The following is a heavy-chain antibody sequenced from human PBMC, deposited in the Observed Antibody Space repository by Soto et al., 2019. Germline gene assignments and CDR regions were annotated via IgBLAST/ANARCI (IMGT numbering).Heavy chain of an antibody. D-gene: IGHD3-3*01. V-gene: IGHV1-18*01. CDR2: ISAYNGNT. CDR3: ARAGTVFGLLGNYYGMDV. CDR1: GYTFSSYG. Sequence: ASVKVSCKASGYTFSSYGISWVRQAPGQGLEWMGWISAYNGNTKYAQKIQGRVTMTTDTSTSTAYMELRSLRSDDTAVYYCARAGTVFGLLGNYYGMDVWGQGTTVTVSS. J-gene: IGHJ6*02.